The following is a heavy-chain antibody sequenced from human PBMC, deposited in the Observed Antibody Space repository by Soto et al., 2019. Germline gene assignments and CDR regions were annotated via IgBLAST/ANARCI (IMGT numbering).Heavy chain of an antibody. CDR1: GYTFTSYA. CDR3: AREVRLLYGGWFDP. J-gene: IGHJ5*02. D-gene: IGHD2-2*02. V-gene: IGHV1-3*01. CDR2: INAGNGNT. Sequence: QVQLVQSGAEVKKPGASVKVSCKASGYTFTSYAMHWVRQAPGQRLEWMGWINAGNGNTKYSQKFQGGVTITRDTSASTAYMELSSLRSEDTAVYYCAREVRLLYGGWFDPWGQGTLVTVSS.